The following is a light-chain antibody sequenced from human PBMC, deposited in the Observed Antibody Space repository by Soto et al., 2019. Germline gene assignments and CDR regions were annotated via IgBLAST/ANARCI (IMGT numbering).Light chain of an antibody. CDR1: ISNIGAGYD. Sequence: QSSLTQPPSLSGAPGQRVTISCTGSISNIGAGYDVHWYQHLPGTAPKLLIYGNNNRPSGVPDRFSGSKSGTSASLAITGLQAEDEADYYCQSYDTSLGAYVFGSGTKVTVL. V-gene: IGLV1-40*01. J-gene: IGLJ1*01. CDR3: QSYDTSLGAYV. CDR2: GNN.